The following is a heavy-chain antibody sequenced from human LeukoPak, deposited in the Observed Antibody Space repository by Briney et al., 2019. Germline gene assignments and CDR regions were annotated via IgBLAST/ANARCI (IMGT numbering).Heavy chain of an antibody. J-gene: IGHJ4*02. V-gene: IGHV1-2*02. Sequence: ASVKVSCKASGYTFTGYYMHWVRQAPGQGLEWMGWINPNSGGTNYAQKFQGRVTMTRDTSISTAYMELSRLRSDDTAVYYCARDFFSRDVYNEDFDYWGQGTLVTVSS. CDR1: GYTFTGYY. D-gene: IGHD5-24*01. CDR2: INPNSGGT. CDR3: ARDFFSRDVYNEDFDY.